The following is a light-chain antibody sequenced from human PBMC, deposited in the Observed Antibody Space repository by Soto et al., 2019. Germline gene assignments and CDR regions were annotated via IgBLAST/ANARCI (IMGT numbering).Light chain of an antibody. CDR3: QQYNSYSPET. Sequence: DIQMTQSPSTLSASVGARVTITCRAGQSISSWLAWYQQKPGKAPKLLIYDASSLESGVPSRFSGSGSGTEFTLTISSLQPDDFATYYCQQYNSYSPETFGQGTKVEIK. V-gene: IGKV1-5*01. CDR1: QSISSW. CDR2: DAS. J-gene: IGKJ2*01.